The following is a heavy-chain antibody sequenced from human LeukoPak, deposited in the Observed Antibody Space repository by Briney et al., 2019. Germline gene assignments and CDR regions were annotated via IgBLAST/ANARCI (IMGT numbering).Heavy chain of an antibody. V-gene: IGHV3-48*04. J-gene: IGHJ4*02. D-gene: IGHD6-13*01. CDR1: GFTFSSYS. CDR2: ISSSSSTI. Sequence: GGSLRLSCAASGFTFSSYSMNWVRQAPGKGLEWVSYISSSSSTIYYADSVKGRFTISRDNAKNSLYLQMNSLRAEDTAVYYCARDPYSTPCDYWGQGTLVTVSS. CDR3: ARDPYSTPCDY.